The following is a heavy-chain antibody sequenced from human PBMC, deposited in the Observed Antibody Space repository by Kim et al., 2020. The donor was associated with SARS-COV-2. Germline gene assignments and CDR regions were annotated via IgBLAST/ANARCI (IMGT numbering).Heavy chain of an antibody. CDR2: MNPNSGNT. V-gene: IGHV1-8*01. J-gene: IGHJ6*02. Sequence: ASVKVSCKASGYTFTSYDINWVRQATGQGLEWMGWMNPNSGNTGYAQKFQGRVTMTRNTSISTAYMELSSLRSEDTAVYYCAMFGELSLLYYYGMDVWGQGTTVTVSS. CDR1: GYTFTSYD. CDR3: AMFGELSLLYYYGMDV. D-gene: IGHD3-10*02.